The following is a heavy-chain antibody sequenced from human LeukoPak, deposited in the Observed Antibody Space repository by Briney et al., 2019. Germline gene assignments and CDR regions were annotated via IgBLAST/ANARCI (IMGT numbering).Heavy chain of an antibody. D-gene: IGHD5-18*01. Sequence: PGRSLRLSCAASGFTFSTYSMNWVRQAPGKGLEWVSYISSGGNTVYYADSVKDRFTISRDDAKNSLFLQMNSLRAEDTAIYYCAKDWRYSQGYGYWGLGTLVTVSS. CDR3: AKDWRYSQGYGY. J-gene: IGHJ4*02. CDR2: ISSGGNTV. CDR1: GFTFSTYS. V-gene: IGHV3-48*01.